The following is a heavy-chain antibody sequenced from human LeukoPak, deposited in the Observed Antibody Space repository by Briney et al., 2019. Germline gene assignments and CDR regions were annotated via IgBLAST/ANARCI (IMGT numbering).Heavy chain of an antibody. Sequence: GGSLRLSCEASGFSLSSYWMHWVRQAPGKGLVWVSRINSDAKTTDYGDSVKGRSTISRDNAKNALYLQMNSLGAEDTAVYYCARGPNSNWSGLDFWGQGTLLTVSS. CDR3: ARGPNSNWSGLDF. CDR1: GFSLSSYW. J-gene: IGHJ4*02. V-gene: IGHV3-74*01. D-gene: IGHD6-6*01. CDR2: INSDAKTT.